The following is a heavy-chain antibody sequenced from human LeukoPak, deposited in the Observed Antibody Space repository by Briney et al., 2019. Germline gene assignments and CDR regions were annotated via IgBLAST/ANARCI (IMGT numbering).Heavy chain of an antibody. Sequence: SETLSLTCAVYGGSFDHYYWSWIRQPPGRGLEWIGEINHRGGTTYNPSLKSRVTMSVDTSKNQFSLRLRAVTAADTAVYYCAMPGFCSVTTCSNWFESWGQGILVTVSS. J-gene: IGHJ5*01. D-gene: IGHD2-15*01. CDR1: GGSFDHYY. V-gene: IGHV4-34*01. CDR3: AMPGFCSVTTCSNWFES. CDR2: INHRGGT.